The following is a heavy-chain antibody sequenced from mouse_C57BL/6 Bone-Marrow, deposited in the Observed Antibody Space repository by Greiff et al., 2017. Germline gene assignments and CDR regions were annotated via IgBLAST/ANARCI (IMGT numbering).Heavy chain of an antibody. D-gene: IGHD1-1*01. J-gene: IGHJ2*01. V-gene: IGHV5-4*01. CDR2: ISDGGSYT. Sequence: EVKLMESGGGLVKPGGSLKLSCAASGFTFSSYAMSWVRQTPEKRLEWVATISDGGSYTYYPDNVKGRFTISRDNAKNNLYLQMSHLKSEDTAMYYCARDLSTVVGYFDYWGQGTTLTVSS. CDR1: GFTFSSYA. CDR3: ARDLSTVVGYFDY.